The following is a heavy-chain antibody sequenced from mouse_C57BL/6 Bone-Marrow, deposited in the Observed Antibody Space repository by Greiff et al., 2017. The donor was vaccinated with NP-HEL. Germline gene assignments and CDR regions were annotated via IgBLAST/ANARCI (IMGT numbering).Heavy chain of an antibody. J-gene: IGHJ2*01. CDR3: ASRDEDFDY. Sequence: QVQLQQSGAELVRPGTSVKVSCKASGYAFTNYLIEWVKQRPGQGLEWIGVINPGSGGTNYNEKFKGKATLTADKSSSTAYMQLSSLTSEDSAVYFCASRDEDFDYWGQGTTLTVSS. CDR2: INPGSGGT. D-gene: IGHD3-3*01. V-gene: IGHV1-54*01. CDR1: GYAFTNYL.